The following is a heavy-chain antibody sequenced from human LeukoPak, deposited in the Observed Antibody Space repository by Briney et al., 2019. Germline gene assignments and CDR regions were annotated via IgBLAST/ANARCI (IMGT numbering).Heavy chain of an antibody. CDR2: IIPIFGIA. Sequence: TSVKVSCKASGGTFSSYAISWVRQAPGQGLEWMGRIIPIFGIANYAQKFQGRVTITADKSTSTAYMELSSLRSEDTAVYYCARETEGSSGWFDYWGQGTLVTVSS. V-gene: IGHV1-69*04. CDR3: ARETEGSSGWFDY. CDR1: GGTFSSYA. D-gene: IGHD6-19*01. J-gene: IGHJ4*02.